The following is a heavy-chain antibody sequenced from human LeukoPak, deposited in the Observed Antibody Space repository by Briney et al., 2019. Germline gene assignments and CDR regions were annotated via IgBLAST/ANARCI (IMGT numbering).Heavy chain of an antibody. V-gene: IGHV3-66*01. CDR3: ARAFTGYCNGGTCYSDN. D-gene: IGHD2-15*01. J-gene: IGHJ4*02. CDR2: TYSGDTT. Sequence: GGSLRLSCAAFGFIVRSNHINWVRQAPGKGLEWVSITYSGDTTYYADSVKGRFIISRDDSKNTLSLQMNSLRAEDTAVYYCARAFTGYCNGGTCYSDNWGQGTLVTVSS. CDR1: GFIVRSNH.